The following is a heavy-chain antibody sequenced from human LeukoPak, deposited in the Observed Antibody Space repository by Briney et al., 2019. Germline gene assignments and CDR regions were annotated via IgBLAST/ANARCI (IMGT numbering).Heavy chain of an antibody. CDR2: ISSNGGST. CDR3: ARDGFWSGFYYMDV. J-gene: IGHJ6*03. D-gene: IGHD3-3*01. CDR1: GFTFSSYA. Sequence: PGGSLRLSCAASGFTFSSYAMHLVRQAPGKGLEYVSAISSNGGSTYYANSVKGRFTISRDNSKNTLYLQMGSLRAEDMAVYYCARDGFWSGFYYMDVWGKGTTVTVSS. V-gene: IGHV3-64*01.